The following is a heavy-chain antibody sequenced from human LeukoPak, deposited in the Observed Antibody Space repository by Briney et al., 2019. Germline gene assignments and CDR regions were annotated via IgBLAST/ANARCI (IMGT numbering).Heavy chain of an antibody. CDR2: IHYSGST. CDR3: AKGESDYGDYVSVDYFDL. CDR1: GGSISSYY. V-gene: IGHV4-59*01. D-gene: IGHD4-17*01. Sequence: SETLSLTCTVSGGSISSYYWSWIRQPPGKGLEWIGYIHYSGSTNYNPSLKSRVTILVDTSKNQFSLKLPSVTAADTAVYYCAKGESDYGDYVSVDYFDLWGRGILVTVSS. J-gene: IGHJ2*01.